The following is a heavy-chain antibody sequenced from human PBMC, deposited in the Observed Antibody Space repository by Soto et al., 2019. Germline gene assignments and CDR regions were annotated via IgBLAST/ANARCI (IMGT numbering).Heavy chain of an antibody. CDR2: IYYSGSA. CDR3: ARHGVDYGDYASYYYYGMDV. Sequence: QVQLQESGPGLVKPSETLSLTCTVSGGSISSSTYYWGWIRQPPGKGREWIGVIYYSGSAYYNPSPKSRVTISIDTSNNQYSPKRTSATAADTAVFYCARHGVDYGDYASYYYYGMDVWGRGTTVTVSS. V-gene: IGHV4-39*01. J-gene: IGHJ6*02. CDR1: GGSISSSTYY. D-gene: IGHD4-17*01.